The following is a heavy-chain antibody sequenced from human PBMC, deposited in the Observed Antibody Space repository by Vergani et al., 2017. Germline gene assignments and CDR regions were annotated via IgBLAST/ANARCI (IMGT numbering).Heavy chain of an antibody. V-gene: IGHV3-9*02. CDR1: GFTSAGYA. J-gene: IGHJ5*02. D-gene: IGHD6-6*01. Sequence: EVQLEESGGGLVLPGRSLRLSCVASGFTSAGYAMHWVRQAPGKGLELVSGISWNSNSIGYADSVKGRFTISRDNAKNSLYLQMNSLRAEDTALYYCAKDLGTSSGGGWFDPWGQGTLVIVSS. CDR2: ISWNSNSI. CDR3: AKDLGTSSGGGWFDP.